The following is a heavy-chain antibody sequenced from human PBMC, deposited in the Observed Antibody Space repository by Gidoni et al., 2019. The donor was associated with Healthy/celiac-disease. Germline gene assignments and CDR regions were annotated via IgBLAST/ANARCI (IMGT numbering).Heavy chain of an antibody. CDR2: IYYSGST. CDR1: GGSISSSSYY. CDR3: ARHFERGEPYYYDSKGGRWFDP. J-gene: IGHJ5*02. D-gene: IGHD3-22*01. V-gene: IGHV4-39*01. Sequence: QLQLQESGPGLVKPSETLSLTCTVSGGSISSSSYYWGWIRKPPGKGLEWIGSIYYSGSTYYNPSLKRRVTISGDTSKNQFSLKLSSVTAADTALYYCARHFERGEPYYYDSKGGRWFDPWGQGTLVTVSS.